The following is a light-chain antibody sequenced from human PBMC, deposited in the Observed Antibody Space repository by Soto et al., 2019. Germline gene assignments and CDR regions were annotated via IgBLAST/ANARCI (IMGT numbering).Light chain of an antibody. J-gene: IGLJ3*02. CDR3: ATWDSALSAGV. CDR1: SSNIGDNS. CDR2: DNN. V-gene: IGLV1-51*01. Sequence: QSVLTQPPSMSAAPGQMVAISCSGTSSNIGDNSVSWYQHFPGTAPKVLIYDNNRRPSGIPDRLASSKSGTSATLTIIGPQAGGEADYYCATWDSALSAGVFGRGIKLTVL.